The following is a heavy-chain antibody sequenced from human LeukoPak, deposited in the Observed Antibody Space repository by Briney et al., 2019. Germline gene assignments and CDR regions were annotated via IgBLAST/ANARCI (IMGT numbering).Heavy chain of an antibody. D-gene: IGHD5-18*01. J-gene: IGHJ6*03. CDR2: MNPNSGNT. V-gene: IGHV1-8*03. CDR3: ARGLHSYGWGYYYYYYMDV. CDR1: GYTFTSYD. Sequence: ASVKVSCKASGYTFTSYDINWVRQATGQGLEWMGWMNPNSGNTGYAQKFQGRVTITRNTSISTAYMELSSLRSEDTAVYYCARGLHSYGWGYYYYYYMDVWGKGTTVTVSS.